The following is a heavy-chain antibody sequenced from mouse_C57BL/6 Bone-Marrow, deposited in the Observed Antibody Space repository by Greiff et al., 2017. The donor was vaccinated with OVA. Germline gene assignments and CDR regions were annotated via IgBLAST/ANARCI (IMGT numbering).Heavy chain of an antibody. V-gene: IGHV1-81*01. D-gene: IGHD1-1*01. J-gene: IGHJ1*03. CDR2: IYPRSGNT. Sequence: VHLVESGAELARPGASVKLSCKASGYTFTSYGISWVKQRTGQGLEWIGEIYPRSGNTYYNEKFKGKATLTADKSSSTAYMELRSLTSEDSAVYFCARYYGSSYCYWYFDVWGTGTTVTVSS. CDR1: GYTFTSYG. CDR3: ARYYGSSYCYWYFDV.